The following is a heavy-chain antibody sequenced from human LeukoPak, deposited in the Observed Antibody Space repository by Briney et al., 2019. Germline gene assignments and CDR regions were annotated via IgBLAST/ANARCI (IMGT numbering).Heavy chain of an antibody. CDR2: ISAYNGNT. D-gene: IGHD6-6*01. CDR1: GYTFTSYG. J-gene: IGHJ6*02. CDR3: ARDVAIAARSYYYGMDV. Sequence: GASVKVSCKASGYTFTSYGISWVRQAPGQGLEWMGWISAYNGNTNYAQKFQGRVTMTRDTSISTAYMELSRLRSDDTAVYYCARDVAIAARSYYYGMDVWGQGTTVTVSS. V-gene: IGHV1-18*01.